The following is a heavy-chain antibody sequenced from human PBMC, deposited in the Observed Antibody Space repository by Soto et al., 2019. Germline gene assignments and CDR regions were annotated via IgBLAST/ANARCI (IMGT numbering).Heavy chain of an antibody. D-gene: IGHD3-10*01. Sequence: SVKVSCKASGFTFTNSAVQWVRQARGQRLEWIGWIVVGSGNTNYAQKFQERVTFTRDMSTSTAYMELSSLRSEDTAVYYCAAPPYYSGSGHYFYYGMDVWGQGTTVAVSS. J-gene: IGHJ6*02. CDR2: IVVGSGNT. V-gene: IGHV1-58*01. CDR3: AAPPYYSGSGHYFYYGMDV. CDR1: GFTFTNSA.